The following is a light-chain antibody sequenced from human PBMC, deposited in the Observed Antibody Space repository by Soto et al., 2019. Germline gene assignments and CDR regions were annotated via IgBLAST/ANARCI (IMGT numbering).Light chain of an antibody. Sequence: DIVLTPSPDSLAVSLGERATINCKSSQSVLYSSNNKNHLAWYQQKSGQPPKLLIYWASTRESGVPDRFRGSGSGTDFTLTISSLQAEDVAVYYCQQYYSTPWTFGQGTKVEIK. CDR1: QSVLYSSNNKNH. J-gene: IGKJ1*01. CDR2: WAS. CDR3: QQYYSTPWT. V-gene: IGKV4-1*01.